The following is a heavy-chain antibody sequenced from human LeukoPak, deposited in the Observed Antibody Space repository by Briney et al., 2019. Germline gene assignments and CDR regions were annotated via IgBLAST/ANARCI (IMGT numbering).Heavy chain of an antibody. CDR2: IYYSGST. D-gene: IGHD3-3*01. CDR1: GGSISSSSYY. V-gene: IGHV4-39*07. Sequence: PSETLSLTCTVSGGSISSSSYYWGWIRQPPGKGLEGIGSIYYSGSTYYNPSLKSRVTISVDTSKNQFSLKLSSVTAADTAVYYCARDCLIFGVVIMSYYYMDVWGKGTTVTVSS. J-gene: IGHJ6*03. CDR3: ARDCLIFGVVIMSYYYMDV.